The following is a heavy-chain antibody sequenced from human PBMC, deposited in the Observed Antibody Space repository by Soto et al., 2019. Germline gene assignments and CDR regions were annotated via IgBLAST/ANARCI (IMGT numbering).Heavy chain of an antibody. CDR1: GFTFSSYW. D-gene: IGHD3-10*01. J-gene: IGHJ4*02. Sequence: GGSLRLSCAASGFTFSSYWMHWVRQAPGKGLVWVSRINSDGSSTSYADSVKGRFTISRDNAKNTLYLQMNSLRAEDTAAYYCARGSTSGDYFDYWGQGTLVTVSS. CDR3: ARGSTSGDYFDY. CDR2: INSDGSST. V-gene: IGHV3-74*01.